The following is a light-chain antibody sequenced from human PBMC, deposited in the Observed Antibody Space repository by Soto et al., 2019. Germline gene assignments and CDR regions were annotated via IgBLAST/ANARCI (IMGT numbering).Light chain of an antibody. J-gene: IGLJ3*02. V-gene: IGLV4-60*02. Sequence: QPVLTQSSSASASLGSSVKLTCTLSSGHSSYIIAWHQQQPGKAPRYLMKLEGSGSYNKGSGVPDRFSGSSSGADRYRTNTHRQVEDEADYYCETWDSNTLVFGGGTAVTV. CDR3: ETWDSNTLV. CDR1: SGHSSYI. CDR2: LEGSGSY.